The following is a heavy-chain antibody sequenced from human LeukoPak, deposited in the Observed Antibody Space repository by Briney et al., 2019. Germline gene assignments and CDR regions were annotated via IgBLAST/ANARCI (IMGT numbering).Heavy chain of an antibody. D-gene: IGHD5-24*01. V-gene: IGHV4-4*07. Sequence: SETLSLTCTVSGGSISSYYWSWIRQPAGKGLEWIGRIYTSGSTNYNPSLKSRVTMSVDQSKTQFSLKLSSVTAADTAVYYCARDRHEDGYNYLYFQHWGQGTLVTVSS. CDR1: GGSISSYY. J-gene: IGHJ1*01. CDR3: ARDRHEDGYNYLYFQH. CDR2: IYTSGST.